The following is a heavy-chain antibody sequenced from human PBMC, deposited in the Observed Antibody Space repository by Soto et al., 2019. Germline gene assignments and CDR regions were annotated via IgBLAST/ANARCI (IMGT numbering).Heavy chain of an antibody. CDR3: ARDSGTVGYDDS. Sequence: VQLVQSGAEVKKPGSSVKVSCKASGGTFSTYTINWVRQAPGQGLEWMGRIIPLLDVTNNAQRFQGRVTITADKSTSTVYMELTSLTSKDTAVYYCARDSGTVGYDDSWGQGTLVTVSS. V-gene: IGHV1-69*08. CDR1: GGTFSTYT. D-gene: IGHD3-10*01. J-gene: IGHJ4*02. CDR2: IIPLLDVT.